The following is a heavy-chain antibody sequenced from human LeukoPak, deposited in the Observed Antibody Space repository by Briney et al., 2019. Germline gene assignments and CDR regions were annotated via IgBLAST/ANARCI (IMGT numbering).Heavy chain of an antibody. CDR2: ISSDGSNK. CDR3: ARDDSLERFMVRGVITHYYYDGMDV. J-gene: IGHJ6*02. V-gene: IGHV3-30*03. Sequence: GGSLRLSCAASGFAFSSYSMNWVRQAPGKGLEGVAAISSDGSNKYYADSVKGRFTISRDNSKNTLYLQMNSLRAEDTAVYYCARDDSLERFMVRGVITHYYYDGMDVWGQGTTVTVSS. CDR1: GFAFSSYS. D-gene: IGHD3-10*01.